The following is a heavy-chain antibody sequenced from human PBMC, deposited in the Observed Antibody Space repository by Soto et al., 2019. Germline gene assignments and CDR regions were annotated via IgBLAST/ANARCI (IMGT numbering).Heavy chain of an antibody. CDR3: ARGYYGSGSYYGMDV. D-gene: IGHD3-10*01. CDR1: GYTFTSYD. V-gene: IGHV1-8*01. CDR2: MNPNSGNT. J-gene: IGHJ6*02. Sequence: ASVKVSCKASGYTFTSYDINWVRQATGQGLEWMGWMNPNSGNTGYAQKFQGRVTMTRNTSISTTYMELSSLRSEDTAVYYCARGYYGSGSYYGMDVWGQGTTVTVSS.